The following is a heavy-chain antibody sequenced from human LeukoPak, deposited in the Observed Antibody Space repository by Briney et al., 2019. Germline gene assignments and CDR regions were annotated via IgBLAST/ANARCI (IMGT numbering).Heavy chain of an antibody. CDR1: GYTFTGYY. J-gene: IGHJ4*02. V-gene: IGHV1-2*02. CDR2: INPNSGGT. CDR3: ARELMTTVTGPLGY. D-gene: IGHD4-17*01. Sequence: ASVKVSCKASGYTFTGYYMHWVRQAPGQGLEWTGWINPNSGGTNNAQKFQGRVTMTRDTSISTAYMELSRLRSDDTAVYYCARELMTTVTGPLGYWGQGTLVTVSS.